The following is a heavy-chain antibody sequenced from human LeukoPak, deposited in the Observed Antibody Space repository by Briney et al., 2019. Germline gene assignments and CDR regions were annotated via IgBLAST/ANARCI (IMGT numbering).Heavy chain of an antibody. D-gene: IGHD6-6*01. CDR3: ARGSTAARPFDY. Sequence: SQTLSLTCAVSGGSISSGGYSWSWIRQPPGKGLEWIGYIYHSGSTYYNPSLKSRVTISVDTSKNQFSLKLSSVTAADTAVYYCARGSTAARPFDYWGQGTLVTVSS. CDR2: IYHSGST. V-gene: IGHV4-30-2*01. CDR1: GGSISSGGYS. J-gene: IGHJ4*02.